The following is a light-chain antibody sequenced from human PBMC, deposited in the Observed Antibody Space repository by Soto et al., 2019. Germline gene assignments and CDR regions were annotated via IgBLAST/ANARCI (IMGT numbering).Light chain of an antibody. CDR2: DTS. Sequence: EVVMRQSPATLPGSPGEGATLSSRGSQGVGDTLAWYRHKPGQTPRLLIYDTSTRATGVPTRFSGSRSGAEFTLTINSLQSEDFAVYYCQPYNNWPLTFGGGTKVDI. CDR1: QGVGDT. CDR3: QPYNNWPLT. V-gene: IGKV3-15*01. J-gene: IGKJ4*01.